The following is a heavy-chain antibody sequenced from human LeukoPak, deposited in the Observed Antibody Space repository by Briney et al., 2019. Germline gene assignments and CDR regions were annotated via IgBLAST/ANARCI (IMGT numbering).Heavy chain of an antibody. CDR3: AKVTYGSGTYGAFDS. Sequence: GGSLRLSCAASGFTFSAFGMHWVRQAPGKGLEWVAFIRYDGSNKYYADSVKGRFTISRDNSKNTLYLQMNSLRAEDTAVYYCAKVTYGSGTYGAFDSWGQGTLVTVSS. CDR2: IRYDGSNK. V-gene: IGHV3-30*02. J-gene: IGHJ4*02. CDR1: GFTFSAFG. D-gene: IGHD3-10*01.